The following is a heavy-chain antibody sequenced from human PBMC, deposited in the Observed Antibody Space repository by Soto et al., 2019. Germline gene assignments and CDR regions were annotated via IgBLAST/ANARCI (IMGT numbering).Heavy chain of an antibody. Sequence: SETLSLTCAVSGDSISSSGYCWSWIRQHPGKGLEWIGYIYNSGTTYYNPSLKSRVTISVDTSENQFSLELSSVTAADTAVYYCARELTFLDYWARRTLVTVSS. V-gene: IGHV4-31*11. CDR1: GDSISSSGYC. J-gene: IGHJ4*02. CDR3: ARELTFLDY. CDR2: IYNSGTT.